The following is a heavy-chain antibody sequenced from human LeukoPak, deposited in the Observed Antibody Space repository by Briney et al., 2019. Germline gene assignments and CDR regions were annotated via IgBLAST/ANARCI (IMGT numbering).Heavy chain of an antibody. Sequence: GGSLRLSGAASGFTFSDYEMTWVRQAPGNGLEWVSYTSGGAGVIFYADSVKGRFSITRDNAKNSLFLQMNSIRAEDTAVYYCAIVRTTDTLTGYKQELDYWGRRTLVTVSS. CDR1: GFTFSDYE. J-gene: IGHJ4*02. CDR3: AIVRTTDTLTGYKQELDY. CDR2: TSGGAGVI. D-gene: IGHD3-9*01. V-gene: IGHV3-48*03.